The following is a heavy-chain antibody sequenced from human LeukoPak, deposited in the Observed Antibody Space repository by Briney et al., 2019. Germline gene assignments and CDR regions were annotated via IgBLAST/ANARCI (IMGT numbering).Heavy chain of an antibody. D-gene: IGHD2-2*01. V-gene: IGHV6-1*01. CDR1: GDSVSSDNVA. CDR3: ARWIHATRGLDY. Sequence: SQTLSLTCDISGDSVSSDNVAWNWIRQSPSRGLEWLGRTYYRSQWLQQYGVSVKGRVTINPDTPKNQISLQLNSVTPDDTAIYYCARWIHATRGLDYWGQGTLVTVSS. J-gene: IGHJ4*02. CDR2: TYYRSQWLQ.